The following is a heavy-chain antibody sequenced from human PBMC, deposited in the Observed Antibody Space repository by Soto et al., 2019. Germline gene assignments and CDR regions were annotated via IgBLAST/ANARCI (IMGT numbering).Heavy chain of an antibody. D-gene: IGHD7-27*01. CDR1: GYTFTNYY. CDR3: ARALTEFDY. J-gene: IGHJ4*02. Sequence: QVHLVQSGAEVAKPGASVKLSCKASGYTFTNYYIHWVRQAPGQGLEWMGIINPSGGSTSYSQKFLGRVTMTGETATSTVYMHLSGLTYDDTAVYFCARALTEFDYWGPGTLVTVSS. CDR2: INPSGGST. V-gene: IGHV1-46*01.